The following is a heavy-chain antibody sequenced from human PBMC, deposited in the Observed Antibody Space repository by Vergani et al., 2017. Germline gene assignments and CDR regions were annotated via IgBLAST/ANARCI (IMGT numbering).Heavy chain of an antibody. CDR2: VSFRGDT. CDR1: GASVNSYY. CDR3: ARSRIYYGAGSPDY. J-gene: IGHJ4*02. V-gene: IGHV4-59*02. Sequence: QVQLQESGPGLVKPSETLSLTCTVSGASVNSYYWSWIRQPPGKGLEWMGYVSFRGDTLYDPSVKGRMTISLNTSSNQFSLYLTPVTAADTAVYYCARSRIYYGAGSPDYWGQGTLVTVSS. D-gene: IGHD3-10*01.